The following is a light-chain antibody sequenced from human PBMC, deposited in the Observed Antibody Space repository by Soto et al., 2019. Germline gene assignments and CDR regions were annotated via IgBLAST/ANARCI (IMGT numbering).Light chain of an antibody. Sequence: DIQMTQSLSTLSASVGDRVTITCRASQSIVRWLAGYQQKPGKAPKLLIYKASSLESGVPSRFSGGGSGTEFILTSSSLQPDDVATYYCQKYNSYPWTFGQGTRVEVK. J-gene: IGKJ1*01. CDR1: QSIVRW. V-gene: IGKV1-5*03. CDR2: KAS. CDR3: QKYNSYPWT.